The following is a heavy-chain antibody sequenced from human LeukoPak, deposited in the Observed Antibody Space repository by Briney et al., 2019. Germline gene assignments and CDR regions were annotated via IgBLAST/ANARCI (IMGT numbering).Heavy chain of an antibody. CDR2: IKQDGSEK. J-gene: IGHJ4*02. CDR3: ARSPKDYYGSESYIDY. V-gene: IGHV3-7*01. CDR1: GFTFSSYW. D-gene: IGHD3-10*01. Sequence: GALRLSCVASGFTFSSYWMSWVRQAPGKGLEWVATIKQDGSEKYYVDSVKGRFTISRDNAKNSLYLQMNSLRAEDTAVYFCARSPKDYYGSESYIDYWGQGTLVTVSS.